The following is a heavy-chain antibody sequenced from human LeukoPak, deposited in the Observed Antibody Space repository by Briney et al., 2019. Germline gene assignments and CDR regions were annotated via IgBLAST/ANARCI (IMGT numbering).Heavy chain of an antibody. CDR2: IYYSGSGST. J-gene: IGHJ6*02. D-gene: IGHD3-9*01. Sequence: SETLSLTCTVSGDSISSGTHYWAWIRQPPGKGLEWIGTIYYSGSGSTSYNPSLKSRVTISVDTSKDQFSLKLSSVTAADTAVYYCARVTSLTGYYNVHYYYGMDVWGQGTTVTVSS. CDR1: GDSISSGTHY. V-gene: IGHV4-39*01. CDR3: ARVTSLTGYYNVHYYYGMDV.